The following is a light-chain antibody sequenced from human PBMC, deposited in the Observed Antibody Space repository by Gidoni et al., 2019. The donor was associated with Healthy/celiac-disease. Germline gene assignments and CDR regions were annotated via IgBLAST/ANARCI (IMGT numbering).Light chain of an antibody. CDR3: CSYAGSSTFVV. Sequence: QSALTPPASVSGSPGQSITTSCTGTSSDVGSYNLVSWYQQHPGKAPKLMIYEVSKRPSGVSNRFSGSKSGNTASLTIAGLQAEDEADYYCCSYAGSSTFVVFGGGTKLTVL. J-gene: IGLJ2*01. V-gene: IGLV2-23*02. CDR1: SSDVGSYNL. CDR2: EVS.